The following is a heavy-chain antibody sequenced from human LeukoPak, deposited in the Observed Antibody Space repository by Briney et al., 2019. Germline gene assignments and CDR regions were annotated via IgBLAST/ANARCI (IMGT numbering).Heavy chain of an antibody. CDR3: ARDLNYGLDV. CDR1: GFMFSDYA. V-gene: IGHV3-23*01. Sequence: GGSLRLSCVASGFMFSDYAMSWVRQAPRKGLEWVSAISGSGGYTYYADSVKGRFTVSRDNSKNTLYLQMNSLRAEDTAVYYCARDLNYGLDVWGQGTTVTVSS. J-gene: IGHJ6*02. CDR2: ISGSGGYT.